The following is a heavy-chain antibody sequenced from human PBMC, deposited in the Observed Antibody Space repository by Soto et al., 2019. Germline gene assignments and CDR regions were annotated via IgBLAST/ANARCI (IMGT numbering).Heavy chain of an antibody. J-gene: IGHJ3*02. V-gene: IGHV3-33*01. CDR1: GFTFSSYG. CDR2: IWYDGSNK. D-gene: IGHD2-15*01. Sequence: GGSLRLSCAASGFTFSSYGMHWVRQAPGKGLEWVAVIWYDGSNKYYADSVKGRFTISRDNSKNTLYLQMNSLRAEDTAVYYCARDRGYCSGGSCYLAAFDIWGQGTMVTVSS. CDR3: ARDRGYCSGGSCYLAAFDI.